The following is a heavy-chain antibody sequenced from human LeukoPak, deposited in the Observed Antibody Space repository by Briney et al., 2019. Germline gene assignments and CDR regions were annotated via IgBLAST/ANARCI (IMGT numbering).Heavy chain of an antibody. CDR1: GYPFINFW. J-gene: IGHJ3*01. D-gene: IGHD2-15*01. V-gene: IGHV5-51*01. Sequence: GESLKISCKTSGYPFINFWIAWVRQVPGKGLEWMGIIHPGDSDTRYSPSFQGQVNISVDKSISTAYLQWNSLKASDTAMYYCARRGLSGYCSATTCYDAFDLWGQGIMVTVSS. CDR3: ARRGLSGYCSATTCYDAFDL. CDR2: IHPGDSDT.